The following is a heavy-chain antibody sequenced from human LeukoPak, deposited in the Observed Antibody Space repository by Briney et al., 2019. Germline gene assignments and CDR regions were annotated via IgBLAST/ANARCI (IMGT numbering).Heavy chain of an antibody. V-gene: IGHV3-48*01. CDR1: GFTFSSYS. D-gene: IGHD2-15*01. CDR2: ISSSSSSI. CDR3: ARDPFCTGGSCYRWFDP. J-gene: IGHJ5*02. Sequence: PGGSLRLSCSAAGFTFSSYSMNWVRQAPGQGLEWVSYISSSSSSIYYADSVKGRFTISRDNAKNSLYLQMNSLRVEDTAVYYCARDPFCTGGSCYRWFDPSGQGTLVTVSS.